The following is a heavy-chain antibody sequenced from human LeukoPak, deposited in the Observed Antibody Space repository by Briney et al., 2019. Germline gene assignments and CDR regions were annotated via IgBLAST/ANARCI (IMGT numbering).Heavy chain of an antibody. V-gene: IGHV3-9*03. CDR1: GFTFDDYA. Sequence: PGRSLRLSCAASGFTFDDYAMHWVRQAPGKGLEWVSGISWNSGSIGYADSVKGRFTISRDNAKNSLYLQMNSLRAVDMALYYCAKDSEYSSSSGFDYWGQGTLVTVSS. CDR3: AKDSEYSSSSGFDY. J-gene: IGHJ4*02. D-gene: IGHD6-6*01. CDR2: ISWNSGSI.